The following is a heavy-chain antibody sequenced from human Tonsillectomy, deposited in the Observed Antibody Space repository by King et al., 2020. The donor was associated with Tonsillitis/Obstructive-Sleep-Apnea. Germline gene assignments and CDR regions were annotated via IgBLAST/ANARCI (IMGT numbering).Heavy chain of an antibody. CDR2: IKQDGSTK. D-gene: IGHD5/OR15-5a*01. CDR3: ARYANPTVSSVSFDALDN. CDR1: GFTFSTFW. J-gene: IGHJ3*02. Sequence: EGQLVQSGGGLVQPGGSLRLSCAASGFTFSTFWMMWVRQAPGRGLEWVAHIKQDGSTKNYVDSVTGRFTISRDNAKRSLYLQMDRLRAEDTAVYYCARYANPTVSSVSFDALDNWGQGTMVTVSS. V-gene: IGHV3-7*03.